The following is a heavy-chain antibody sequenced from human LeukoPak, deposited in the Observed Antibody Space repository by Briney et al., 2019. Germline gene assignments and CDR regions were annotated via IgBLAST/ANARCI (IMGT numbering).Heavy chain of an antibody. CDR2: INPNSGGT. V-gene: IGHV1-2*06. Sequence: GASVKVSCKASGYTFTGYYMHWVRQAPGQGLEWMGRINPNSGGTNYAQKFQGRVTMTRDTSISTAYMELSRLRSDDTAVYYCARGAVRALHWFDPWGQGTLVTVSS. D-gene: IGHD3-10*01. J-gene: IGHJ5*02. CDR3: ARGAVRALHWFDP. CDR1: GYTFTGYY.